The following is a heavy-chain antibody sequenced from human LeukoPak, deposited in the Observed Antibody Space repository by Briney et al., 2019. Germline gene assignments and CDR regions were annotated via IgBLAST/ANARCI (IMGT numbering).Heavy chain of an antibody. D-gene: IGHD1-26*01. J-gene: IGHJ4*02. Sequence: GGSLRLSCATSGFSFSNYGMHWVRQAPGKGLEWVAVIWNDGTYKYYADSVKGRFTISRDNSKNTLYLQMNSLRAKDTAVYYCAKPTRGSGSFLIDYWGQGTLVTVSS. CDR1: GFSFSNYG. CDR2: IWNDGTYK. CDR3: AKPTRGSGSFLIDY. V-gene: IGHV3-33*06.